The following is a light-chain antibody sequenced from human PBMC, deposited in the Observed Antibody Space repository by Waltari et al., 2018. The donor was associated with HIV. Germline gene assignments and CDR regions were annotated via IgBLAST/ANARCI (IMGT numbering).Light chain of an antibody. CDR1: ALPKRY. CDR2: RDT. J-gene: IGLJ3*02. CDR3: QSTDSSGVYWV. Sequence: SYELTQPPSVSVSPGQTARVTFSGDALPKRYAYWYQQRPGQAPVLLICRDTERPSGIPERFSSSSSGTTVTLTIRAVQAEDEADYYCQSTDSSGVYWVFGGGTTLTVL. V-gene: IGLV3-25*03.